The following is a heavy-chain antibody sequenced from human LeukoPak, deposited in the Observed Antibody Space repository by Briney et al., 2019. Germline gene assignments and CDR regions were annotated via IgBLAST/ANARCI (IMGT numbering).Heavy chain of an antibody. CDR3: ARGEYSMVRGAHD. Sequence: GASVKVSCKASGDTFSTFTVSWVRQAPGQGLGWMGGLTPMFAVANYARKFQGRVTITTDESTTTAYMELSNLKSDDTAVYYCARGEYSMVRGAHDWGQGTLVTVSS. V-gene: IGHV1-69*05. CDR1: GDTFSTFT. J-gene: IGHJ4*02. CDR2: LTPMFAVA. D-gene: IGHD3-10*01.